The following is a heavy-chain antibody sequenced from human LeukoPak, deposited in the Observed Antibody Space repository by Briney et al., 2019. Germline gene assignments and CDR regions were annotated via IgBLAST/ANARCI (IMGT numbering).Heavy chain of an antibody. V-gene: IGHV4-4*07. J-gene: IGHJ5*02. D-gene: IGHD6-13*01. CDR2: IYTSGNT. CDR1: GGSISSYY. Sequence: KPSETLSLTRTVSGGSISSYYWSWIRQPAGKGLEWIGRIYTSGNTNYNPSLKSRVTMSVDTSKNQFSLKLSSVTAADTAVYYCARDLIAAAGTNWFDPWGQGTLVTVSS. CDR3: ARDLIAAAGTNWFDP.